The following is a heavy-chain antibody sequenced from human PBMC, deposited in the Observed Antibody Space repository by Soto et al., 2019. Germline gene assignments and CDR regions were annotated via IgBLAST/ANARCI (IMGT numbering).Heavy chain of an antibody. D-gene: IGHD4-17*01. CDR3: VRSTETNYFNC. CDR2: IYHSGST. Sequence: SETLSLPCDVSGYSISSGYYWGWIRQPPGKGLEWIGSIYHSGSTYYNPSLKSRVTISVDTSKNQFSLKLSSVTAADTAMYYCVRSTETNYFNCWGQGTLVTVSS. CDR1: GYSISSGYY. J-gene: IGHJ4*02. V-gene: IGHV4-38-2*01.